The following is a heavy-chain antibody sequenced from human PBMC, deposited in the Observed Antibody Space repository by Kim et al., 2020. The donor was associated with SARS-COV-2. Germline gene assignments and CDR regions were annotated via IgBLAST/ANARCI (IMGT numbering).Heavy chain of an antibody. J-gene: IGHJ6*02. V-gene: IGHV1-69*04. D-gene: IGHD1-1*01. CDR3: ASPGVGTLISRGGYYYYYGMDV. Sequence: SVKVSCKASGGTFSSYAISWVRQAPGQGLEWMGRIIPILGIAKYAQKFQGRVTITADKSTSTAYMELSSLRSEDTAVYYCASPGVGTLISRGGYYYYYGMDVWGQGTTVTVSS. CDR2: IIPILGIA. CDR1: GGTFSSYA.